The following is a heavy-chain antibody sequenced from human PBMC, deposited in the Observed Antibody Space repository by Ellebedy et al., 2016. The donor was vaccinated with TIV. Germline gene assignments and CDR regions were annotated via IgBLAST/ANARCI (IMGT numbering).Heavy chain of an antibody. V-gene: IGHV1-18*01. CDR2: ISAYNGNT. J-gene: IGHJ4*02. D-gene: IGHD3-22*01. CDR3: ARDAHASYYDSRGYDN. Sequence: ASVKVSXXASGYTFTSYGISWVRQAPGQGLEWMGWISAYNGNTNYAQKLQGRVTMTTDTSTSTAYMELRSLRSDDTAVYYCARDAHASYYDSRGYDNWGQGTLVTVSS. CDR1: GYTFTSYG.